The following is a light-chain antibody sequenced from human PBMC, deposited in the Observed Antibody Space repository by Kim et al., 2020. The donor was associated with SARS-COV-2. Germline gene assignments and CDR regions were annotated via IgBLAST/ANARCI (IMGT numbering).Light chain of an antibody. CDR2: GAS. CDR1: QNVNNN. CDR3: QQYRKWPPLT. Sequence: VSPGERATLSCRASQNVNNNLAWYQQKPGQAPRLVIYGASTRATGIPARFNGSGSGTEFTLTISSLQSEDFALYYCQQYRKWPPLTFGGGTKLEIK. V-gene: IGKV3-15*01. J-gene: IGKJ4*01.